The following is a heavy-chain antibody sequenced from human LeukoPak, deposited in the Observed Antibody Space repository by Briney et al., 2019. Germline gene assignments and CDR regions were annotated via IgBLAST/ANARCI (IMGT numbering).Heavy chain of an antibody. CDR2: IYYSGST. J-gene: IGHJ4*02. CDR1: GGSISSYY. CDR3: ARVGYYYDSRALDY. D-gene: IGHD3-22*01. V-gene: IGHV4-59*01. Sequence: SETLSLTCTVSGGSISSYYWSWIRQPPGKGLEWIGYIYYSGSTNYNPSLKSRVTISVDTSKNQFSLKLSSVTAADTAVYYCARVGYYYDSRALDYRGQGTLVTVSS.